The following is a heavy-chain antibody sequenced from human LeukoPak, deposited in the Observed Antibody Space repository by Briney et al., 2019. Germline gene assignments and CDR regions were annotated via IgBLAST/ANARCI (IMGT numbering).Heavy chain of an antibody. Sequence: SETLSLTCAVYGGSFSGYYWSWIRQPPGKGLEWIGEINHSGSTNYNPSLKSRVTMSVDTSKNQFSLKLSSVTAADTAVYYCARGRYSSGWYEIDYWGQGTLVTVSS. CDR2: INHSGST. CDR1: GGSFSGYY. CDR3: ARGRYSSGWYEIDY. J-gene: IGHJ4*02. V-gene: IGHV4-34*01. D-gene: IGHD6-19*01.